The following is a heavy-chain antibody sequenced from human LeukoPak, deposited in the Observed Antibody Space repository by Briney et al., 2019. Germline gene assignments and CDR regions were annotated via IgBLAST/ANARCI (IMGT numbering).Heavy chain of an antibody. CDR3: ARHRGILGAPRDAFDI. D-gene: IGHD1-26*01. CDR2: IYPGDSET. CDR1: GYSFTGYW. J-gene: IGHJ3*02. Sequence: GESLKISCKGSGYSFTGYWIGWVRQMPGRGLEWMGIIYPGDSETRYSTSFQGQVTFSADKSVSTAYLQWSSLKASDTAMYYCARHRGILGAPRDAFDIWGQGTMVTVSS. V-gene: IGHV5-51*01.